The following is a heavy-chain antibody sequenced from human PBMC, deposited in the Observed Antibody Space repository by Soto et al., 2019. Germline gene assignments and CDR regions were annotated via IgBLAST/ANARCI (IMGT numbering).Heavy chain of an antibody. CDR3: ARGVWNYRNYYYYGMDV. J-gene: IGHJ6*02. V-gene: IGHV3-48*02. D-gene: IGHD1-7*01. CDR1: GFSFSNYN. Sequence: GGSLRLSCVASGFSFSNYNMNWVRQAPGKGLEWVPYITDSSDTVHYADSVRGRFTISRDNAESSLYLQMNSLRDEDTAVYYCARGVWNYRNYYYYGMDVWGQGTTVTVSS. CDR2: ITDSSDTV.